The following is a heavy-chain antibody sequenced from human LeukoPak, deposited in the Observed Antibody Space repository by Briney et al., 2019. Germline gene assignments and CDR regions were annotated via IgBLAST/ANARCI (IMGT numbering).Heavy chain of an antibody. CDR2: INTNTGNP. CDR1: GYTFTSYA. Sequence: ASVNVSCKASGYTFTSYAMNWLRQAPGQGLEWMGWINTNTGNPTYDQRFKGRFVFSLDTSVSTAYLQISSLKAEDTAVYYCARSIAARRESDYWEKGTRVNVS. D-gene: IGHD6-6*01. J-gene: IGHJ4*02. CDR3: ARSIAARRESDY. V-gene: IGHV7-4-1*02.